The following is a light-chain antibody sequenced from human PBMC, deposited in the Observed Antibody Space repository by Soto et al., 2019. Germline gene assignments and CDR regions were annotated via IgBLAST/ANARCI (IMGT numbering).Light chain of an antibody. V-gene: IGKV3-11*01. Sequence: EIVVTQSPATLSVSPGERATLSCRTSQSVSSHVAWYQQKPGQAPRLLIYDAYNRATGIPPRFSGSGSGTDFTLTISSLEPEDSAVYYCQQRHVWPITFGQGTRLEIK. J-gene: IGKJ5*01. CDR3: QQRHVWPIT. CDR1: QSVSSH. CDR2: DAY.